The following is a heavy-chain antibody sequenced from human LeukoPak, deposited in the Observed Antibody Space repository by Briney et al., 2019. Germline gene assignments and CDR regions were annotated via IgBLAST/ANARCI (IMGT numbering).Heavy chain of an antibody. CDR1: GFTVTNNY. CDR2: IYSGGST. CDR3: ARHFTKYSSSPSGY. J-gene: IGHJ4*02. Sequence: GGSLRLSCAASGFTVTNNYLSWVRQAPGKGLEWVSVIYSGGSTYYADSVKGRFTISRDNSKNTLYLQMNSLRAEDTAVYYCARHFTKYSSSPSGYWGQGTLVTVSS. V-gene: IGHV3-66*04. D-gene: IGHD6-6*01.